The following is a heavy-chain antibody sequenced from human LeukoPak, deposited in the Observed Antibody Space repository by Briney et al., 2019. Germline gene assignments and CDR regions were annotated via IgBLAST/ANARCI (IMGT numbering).Heavy chain of an antibody. CDR2: ISGSGGST. Sequence: GGSLRLSCAASGFTFSGSAMHWVRQAPGNGLEWVSAISGSGGSTYYADSVKGRFTISRDNSKNTLYLQMNSLRAEDTAVYYCAKVLMSSGYFDYWGQGTLVTVSS. D-gene: IGHD3-22*01. V-gene: IGHV3-23*01. J-gene: IGHJ4*02. CDR3: AKVLMSSGYFDY. CDR1: GFTFSGSA.